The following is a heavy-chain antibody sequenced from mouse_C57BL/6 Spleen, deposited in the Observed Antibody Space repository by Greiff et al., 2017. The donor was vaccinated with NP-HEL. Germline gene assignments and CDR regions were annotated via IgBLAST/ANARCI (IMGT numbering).Heavy chain of an antibody. CDR2: IWSGGST. J-gene: IGHJ4*01. V-gene: IGHV2-2*01. Sequence: VKLVESGPGLVQPSQRLSITCTVSGFSLTSYGVHWVRQSPGKGLEWLGVIWSGGSTDYNAAFISRLSISKDNSKSQVFFKMNSLQADDTAIYYCARGHYYYGSSSAMDYWGQGTSVTVSS. D-gene: IGHD1-1*01. CDR1: GFSLTSYG. CDR3: ARGHYYYGSSSAMDY.